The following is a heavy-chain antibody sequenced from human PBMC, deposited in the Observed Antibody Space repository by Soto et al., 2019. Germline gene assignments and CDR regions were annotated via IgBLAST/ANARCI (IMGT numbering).Heavy chain of an antibody. CDR3: ARVVKYPTIFGVVIFGLYYYYGMDV. J-gene: IGHJ6*02. V-gene: IGHV3-48*03. CDR2: ISSSGRTI. Sequence: PGGSLRLSCAASGFTFSSYEMNWDRQDPGKRLGWVLYISSSGRTIYYANPVTDRFTISRDNAKNSLYLQMNSLRAEDTAVYYCARVVKYPTIFGVVIFGLYYYYGMDVWGQGTTVTVSS. D-gene: IGHD3-3*01. CDR1: GFTFSSYE.